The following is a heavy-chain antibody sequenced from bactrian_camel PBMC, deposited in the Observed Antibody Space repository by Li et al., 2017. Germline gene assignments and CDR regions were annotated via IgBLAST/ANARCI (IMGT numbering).Heavy chain of an antibody. V-gene: IGHV3S55*01. CDR2: INRDDST. Sequence: HVQLVESGGGSVQAGETLRLSCTYRSELAFREPDMGWYRQAPGDECKLVSRINRDDSTWYADTVKGRFTISRDYVKNTLFLQMNSLKPEDTAMYYCAVGLWCPKTYWGQGTQVTVS. CDR3: AVGLWCPKTY. J-gene: IGHJ4*01. D-gene: IGHD6*01. CDR1: ELAFREPD.